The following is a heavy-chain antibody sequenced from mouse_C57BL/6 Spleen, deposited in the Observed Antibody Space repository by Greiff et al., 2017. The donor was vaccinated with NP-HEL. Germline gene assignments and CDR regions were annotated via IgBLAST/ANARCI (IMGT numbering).Heavy chain of an antibody. Sequence: EVKLVESGGDLVKPGGSLKLSCAASGFTFSSYGMSWVRQTPDKRLEWVATISSGGSYTYYPDSVKGRFTISRDNAKNTLYLQMSSLKSEDTAMYYCARHEDRYFDVWGTGTTVTVSS. CDR3: ARHEDRYFDV. CDR1: GFTFSSYG. J-gene: IGHJ1*03. V-gene: IGHV5-6*01. CDR2: ISSGGSYT.